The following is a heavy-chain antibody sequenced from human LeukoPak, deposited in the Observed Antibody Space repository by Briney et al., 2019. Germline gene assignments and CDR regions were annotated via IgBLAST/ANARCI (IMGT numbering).Heavy chain of an antibody. CDR1: GFTLRNTW. Sequence: GESLKISCVASGFTLRNTWMAWVRQAPGKGLEWVANINQDASTKHYVDSVKGRFTISRDNAKNSLYLQMNSLRAEDTAVYYCARDQSGNLDYWGQGTLVTVSA. CDR2: INQDASTK. CDR3: ARDQSGNLDY. D-gene: IGHD1-26*01. V-gene: IGHV3-7*01. J-gene: IGHJ4*02.